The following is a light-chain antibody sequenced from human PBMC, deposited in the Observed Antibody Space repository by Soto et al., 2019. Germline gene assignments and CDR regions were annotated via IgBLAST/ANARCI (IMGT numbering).Light chain of an antibody. V-gene: IGKV1-39*01. Sequence: DLQMTQSPSSLSAPVGDMVTITCWASQSVNTYVHWYQPQPGTAPKLLSVAASNLQSWVPSRGSVSGSGTNCTLSLNSLQPEEGATYYCQQGYSNPWTFGQGTKVDIK. CDR2: AAS. CDR1: QSVNTY. J-gene: IGKJ1*01. CDR3: QQGYSNPWT.